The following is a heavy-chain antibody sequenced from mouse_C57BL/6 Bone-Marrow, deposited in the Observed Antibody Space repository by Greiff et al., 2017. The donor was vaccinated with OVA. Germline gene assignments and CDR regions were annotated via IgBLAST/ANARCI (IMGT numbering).Heavy chain of an antibody. CDR1: GYTFTSYG. CDR2: IYPRSGNT. J-gene: IGHJ3*01. CDR3: ARWGSFAY. V-gene: IGHV1-81*01. Sequence: QVQLKESGAELARPGASVKLSCKASGYTFTSYGISWVKQRTGQGLEWIGEIYPRSGNTYYNEKFKGKATLTADKSSSTAYMELRSLTSEESAGYFCARWGSFAYWGQGTLVTGSA.